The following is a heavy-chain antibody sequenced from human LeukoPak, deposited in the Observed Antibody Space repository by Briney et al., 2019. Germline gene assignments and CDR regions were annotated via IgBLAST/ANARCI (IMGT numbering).Heavy chain of an antibody. J-gene: IGHJ4*02. D-gene: IGHD5-12*01. CDR2: INSDGSST. CDR1: GFTFSSYW. Sequence: QPGGSLRLSCAASGFTFSSYWMHWVRQAPGKGLVWVSRINSDGSSTSYADSVKGRFTISRDNAKNTLYLQMNSLRAEDTAVYFCARAGYDAKYKYYFDYWGQGTLVTVSS. V-gene: IGHV3-74*01. CDR3: ARAGYDAKYKYYFDY.